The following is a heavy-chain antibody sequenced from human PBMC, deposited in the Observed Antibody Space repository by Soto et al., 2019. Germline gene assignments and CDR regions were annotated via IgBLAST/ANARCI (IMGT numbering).Heavy chain of an antibody. J-gene: IGHJ6*03. Sequence: SETLSLTCTVSGGSISSYYWSWIRQPPGKGLEWIGYIYYSGSTNYNPSLKIRVTISVDTSKNQFSLKLSSVTAADTAVYYCASLKYDFWSGYFDYYYMDVWGKGTTVTVSS. V-gene: IGHV4-59*01. D-gene: IGHD3-3*01. CDR2: IYYSGST. CDR1: GGSISSYY. CDR3: ASLKYDFWSGYFDYYYMDV.